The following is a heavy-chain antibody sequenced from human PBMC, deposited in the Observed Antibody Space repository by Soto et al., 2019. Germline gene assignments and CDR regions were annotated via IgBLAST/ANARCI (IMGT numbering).Heavy chain of an antibody. D-gene: IGHD6-6*01. V-gene: IGHV3-13*05. J-gene: IGHJ6*02. CDR2: IGTAGDP. Sequence: GGALRLSCAASGFTFSSYDMHWVRQATGKGLEWVSAIGTAGDPYYPGSVKGRFTISRENAKNSLYLQMNSLRAGDTAVYYCARGYSSSAYGMDVWGQGTTVPVSS. CDR1: GFTFSSYD. CDR3: ARGYSSSAYGMDV.